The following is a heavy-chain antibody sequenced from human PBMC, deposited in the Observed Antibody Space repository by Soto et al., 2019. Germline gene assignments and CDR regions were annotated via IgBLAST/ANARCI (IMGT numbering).Heavy chain of an antibody. Sequence: GGSLRLSCAASGFTFSSYSMNWVRQAPGKGLEWVSYISSSSSTIYYADSVKGRFTISRDNAKNSLYLQMNSLRAEDTAVYYCARDGGRLELHAFDIWGQGTMVTVSS. J-gene: IGHJ3*02. V-gene: IGHV3-48*04. CDR3: ARDGGRLELHAFDI. CDR2: ISSSSSTI. D-gene: IGHD1-7*01. CDR1: GFTFSSYS.